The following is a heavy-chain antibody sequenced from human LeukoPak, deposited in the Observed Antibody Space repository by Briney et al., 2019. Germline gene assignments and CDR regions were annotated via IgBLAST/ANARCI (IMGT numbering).Heavy chain of an antibody. D-gene: IGHD3-22*01. Sequence: GGSLRLSCAASGFTFSSYAMSWVRQAPGKGLEWVSAISGSGSSTYYADSVKGRFTISRGNSKNTLYLQMNSLRAEDTAVYYCAKGDSGYYYATNDYWGQGTLVTVSS. J-gene: IGHJ4*02. V-gene: IGHV3-23*01. CDR3: AKGDSGYYYATNDY. CDR2: ISGSGSST. CDR1: GFTFSSYA.